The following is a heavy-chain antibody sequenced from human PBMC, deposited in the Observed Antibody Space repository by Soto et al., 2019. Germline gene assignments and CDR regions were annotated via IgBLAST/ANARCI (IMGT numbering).Heavy chain of an antibody. CDR1: GFTFSSYA. CDR3: AKDLSIAAAEV. D-gene: IGHD6-13*01. Sequence: EVQLLESGGGLVQPGGSLRLSCAASGFTFSSYAMSCVRQAPGKGVEWVSAISGSGGSTYYADSVKGRFTISRDNAKNTLYLQMNSMRAEDTAVYYCAKDLSIAAAEVWGQGTLVTVSS. CDR2: ISGSGGST. V-gene: IGHV3-23*01. J-gene: IGHJ4*02.